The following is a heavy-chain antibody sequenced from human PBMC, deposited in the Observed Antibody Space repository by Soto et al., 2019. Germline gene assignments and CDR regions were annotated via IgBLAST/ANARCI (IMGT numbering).Heavy chain of an antibody. V-gene: IGHV1-8*01. D-gene: IGHD1-26*01. CDR1: GYTFTGYD. J-gene: IGHJ6*02. Sequence: ASVKVSCKASGYTFTGYDINWVRQATGQGLEWMGWMNPNSGNTGYAQKFQGRVTMTRDTSISTAYMELSSLRSEDTAVYYCARQWELSGYYYGMDVWGQGTTVTVSS. CDR2: MNPNSGNT. CDR3: ARQWELSGYYYGMDV.